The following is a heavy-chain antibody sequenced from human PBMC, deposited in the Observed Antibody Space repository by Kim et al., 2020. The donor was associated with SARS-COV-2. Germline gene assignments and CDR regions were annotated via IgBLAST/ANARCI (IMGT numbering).Heavy chain of an antibody. CDR2: SGGTT. J-gene: IGHJ4*02. V-gene: IGHV3-23*01. CDR3: ANQNLRD. Sequence: SGGTTYYAGSVKGRFTISRDNSKNTLYLQMNSLRAEDTAVYYCANQNLRDWGQGTLVTVSS.